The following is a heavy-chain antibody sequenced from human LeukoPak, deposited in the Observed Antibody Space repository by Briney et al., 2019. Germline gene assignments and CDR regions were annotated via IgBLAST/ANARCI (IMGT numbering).Heavy chain of an antibody. CDR3: AKDFRGGSPDYFDY. CDR2: ISDRGGST. CDR1: GFTFSSYA. J-gene: IGHJ4*02. Sequence: PGGSLRLSCAASGFTFSSYAMSWVRQAPGKGLEWVSAISDRGGSTYYADSVKGRVTISRDNSQNTLYLQMNSLRAEDTAVYYCAKDFRGGSPDYFDYWGQGTLVTVSS. D-gene: IGHD2-15*01. V-gene: IGHV3-23*01.